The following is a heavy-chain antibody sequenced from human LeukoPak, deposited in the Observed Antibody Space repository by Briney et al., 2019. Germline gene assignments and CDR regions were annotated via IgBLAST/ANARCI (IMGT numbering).Heavy chain of an antibody. CDR2: INHDGSSA. Sequence: PGGSLRLSCAASGFTFSDSWMYWVRQAPGKGLQWVSRINHDGSSANYADSVRGRFTTSRDNAQNILYLHMKSLRADDTAVYYRTRVFDPNDFWSGFCFDFGGQGTLVSVSS. D-gene: IGHD3-3*01. CDR1: GFTFSDSW. V-gene: IGHV3-74*01. CDR3: TRVFDPNDFWSGFCFDF. J-gene: IGHJ4*02.